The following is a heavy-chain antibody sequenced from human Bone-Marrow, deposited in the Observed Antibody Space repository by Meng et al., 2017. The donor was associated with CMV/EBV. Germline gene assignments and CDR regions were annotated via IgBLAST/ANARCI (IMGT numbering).Heavy chain of an antibody. CDR2: INSHSGGT. CDR3: ARGNSDAFDI. V-gene: IGHV1-2*02. CDR1: GYTFTDYY. D-gene: IGHD4-23*01. J-gene: IGHJ3*02. Sequence: ASVKVSCKASGYTFTDYYMHWLRQAPGQGLEWMGWINSHSGGTKYAQKFQGRVTMTGDTSISTAYMELNSLRTDDTAVYYCARGNSDAFDIWGQGTMITVSS.